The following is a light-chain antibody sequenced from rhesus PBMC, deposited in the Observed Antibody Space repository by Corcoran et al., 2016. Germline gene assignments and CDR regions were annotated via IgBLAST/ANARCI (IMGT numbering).Light chain of an antibody. CDR3: YQHSIGYG. V-gene: IGKV3-10*01. Sequence: QVILTQSPATLSLSPGERATLSCRASQSVSSYFAWYQQKPGQAPRLLNSCASSRATGIPDRLSGGGAGTDVTLTISILEPEDVGVYRCYQHSIGYGFGQGTKVEIK. CDR1: QSVSSY. CDR2: CAS. J-gene: IGKJ2*01.